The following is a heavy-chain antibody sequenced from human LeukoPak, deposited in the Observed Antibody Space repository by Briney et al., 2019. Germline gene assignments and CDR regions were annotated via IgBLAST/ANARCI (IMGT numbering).Heavy chain of an antibody. J-gene: IGHJ4*02. CDR2: IKQDGSAK. CDR1: GFTFSRHW. CDR3: ARDNGWSADF. V-gene: IGHV3-7*03. Sequence: PGGSLRLSCAASGFTFSRHWMYWVRQAPGKGLEWVANIKQDGSAKPYVDSVKGRFTISRDNAKNSLFLQMNSLRAEDTAVYYCARDNGWSADFWGQGPWSPSPQ. D-gene: IGHD2-15*01.